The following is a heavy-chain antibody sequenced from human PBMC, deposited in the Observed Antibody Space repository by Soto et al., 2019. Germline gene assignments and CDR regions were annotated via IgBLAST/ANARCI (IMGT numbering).Heavy chain of an antibody. Sequence: QPGGSLRLSCAASGFTFSSYWMSWVRQAPGKGLEWVANIKQDGSEKYYVDSVKGRFTISRDNAKNSLYLQMNSLRAEDTAVYYCARDSSSSGWYDDAFDIWGQGTMVTVSS. CDR1: GFTFSSYW. CDR3: ARDSSSSGWYDDAFDI. J-gene: IGHJ3*02. V-gene: IGHV3-7*01. D-gene: IGHD6-19*01. CDR2: IKQDGSEK.